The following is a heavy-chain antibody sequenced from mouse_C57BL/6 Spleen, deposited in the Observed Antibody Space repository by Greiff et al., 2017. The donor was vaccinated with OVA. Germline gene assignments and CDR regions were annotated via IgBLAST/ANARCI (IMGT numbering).Heavy chain of an antibody. J-gene: IGHJ2*01. CDR2: IDPNSGGT. V-gene: IGHV1-72*01. CDR1: GYTFTSYW. CDR3: ARGFISTVVTYYFDY. D-gene: IGHD1-1*01. Sequence: VQLQQPGAELVKPGASVKLSCKASGYTFTSYWMHWVKQRPGRGLEWIGRIDPNSGGTNYNEKFKSKATLTVDKPSSTAYMQLSSLTSEDSAVYYGARGFISTVVTYYFDYWGQGTTLTASA.